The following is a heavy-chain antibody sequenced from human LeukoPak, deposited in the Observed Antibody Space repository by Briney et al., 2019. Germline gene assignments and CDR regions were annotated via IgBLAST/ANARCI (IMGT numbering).Heavy chain of an antibody. Sequence: SVKVSCKASGYTFTSYGISWVRQAPGQGLEWRGGSIPIFGTANYAQKFQGRVTITADKSTSTAYMELSSLRSEDTAVYYCARDNSVRDEAWWFNPWGQGTLVTVSS. CDR2: SIPIFGTA. CDR3: ARDNSVRDEAWWFNP. CDR1: GYTFTSYG. J-gene: IGHJ5*02. D-gene: IGHD5-24*01. V-gene: IGHV1-69*06.